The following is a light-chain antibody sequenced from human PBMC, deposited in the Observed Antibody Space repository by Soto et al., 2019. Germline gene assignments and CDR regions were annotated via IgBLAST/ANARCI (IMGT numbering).Light chain of an antibody. J-gene: IGKJ4*01. CDR3: QQFSSYPLT. CDR1: QTVRNNY. CDR2: DAS. V-gene: IGKV3-20*01. Sequence: EFVLTQSPGTLSLSPWETATLSCRASQTVRNNYLAWYQQKPGQAPRLLIYDASSRATGIPDRFSGGGSGTDFTLTISRLEPEDFAVYYCQQFSSYPLTFGGGTKVDI.